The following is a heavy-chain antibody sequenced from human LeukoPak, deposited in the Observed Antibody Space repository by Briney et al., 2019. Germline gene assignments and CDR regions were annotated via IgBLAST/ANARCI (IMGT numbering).Heavy chain of an antibody. J-gene: IGHJ4*02. V-gene: IGHV3-21*01. CDR1: GFIFSSYS. D-gene: IGHD4-17*01. CDR2: ISGSSSYI. CDR3: ERDSMTVLGYGDFSNDNFAY. Sequence: GVSLRLSCAASGFIFSSYSMNWVRQAPGKGLEWVSSISGSSSYIYYADSVRGRFTTPRDNPKNPLYLQMSSLRAKDTAVYYCERDSMTVLGYGDFSNDNFAYWRQGTLVTVSS.